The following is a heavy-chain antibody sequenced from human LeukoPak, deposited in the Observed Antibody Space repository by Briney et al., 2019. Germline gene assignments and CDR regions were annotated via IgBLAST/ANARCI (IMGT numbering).Heavy chain of an antibody. J-gene: IGHJ4*02. CDR3: ARPQTSSSSTASLGY. CDR1: GFPFSNYF. Sequence: PGGSLRLSCAASGFPFSNYFMSWIRQAPGKGLEWISYIGSSGYTIYYSDSVKGRFTISRDNAKNSLYLQVDSLRAEDTAIYYCARPQTSSSSTASLGYWGQGTLVTVSS. D-gene: IGHD6-6*01. CDR2: IGSSGYTI. V-gene: IGHV3-11*01.